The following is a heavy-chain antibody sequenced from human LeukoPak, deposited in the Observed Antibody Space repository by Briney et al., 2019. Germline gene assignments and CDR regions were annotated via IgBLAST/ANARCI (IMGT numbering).Heavy chain of an antibody. D-gene: IGHD3-10*02. CDR2: VTTSGTIT. V-gene: IGHV3-23*01. CDR1: GFAFTNYA. Sequence: GGSLRLSCAASGFAFTNYAMTWVRQAPGKGLEWVSLVTTSGTITYYADSVRGRFTVSRENSMNTLYLQMTSLRAEETAVYYCAKNRGATMIGGGLDYWGQGTLVTVSS. CDR3: AKNRGATMIGGGLDY. J-gene: IGHJ4*02.